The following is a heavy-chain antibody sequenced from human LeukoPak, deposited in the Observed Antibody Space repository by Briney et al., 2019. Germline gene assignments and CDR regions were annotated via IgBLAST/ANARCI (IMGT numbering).Heavy chain of an antibody. V-gene: IGHV1-18*01. CDR1: GYIFTSYG. J-gene: IGHJ4*02. CDR2: ISAYKGNT. D-gene: IGHD1-26*01. CDR3: ARGSGSSPFGY. Sequence: ASVKVSCKASGYIFTSYGISWVRPAAGQGREWGGWISAYKGNTNCALKLQGRVTMTTDTSTSTAYMELRSLRSDDTAVYYCARGSGSSPFGYWGQGTLVTVSS.